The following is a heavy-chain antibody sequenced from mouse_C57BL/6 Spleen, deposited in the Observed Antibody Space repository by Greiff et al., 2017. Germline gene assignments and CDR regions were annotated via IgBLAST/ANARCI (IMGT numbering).Heavy chain of an antibody. Sequence: QVQLQQSGAELVKPGASVKMSCTASGYTFTSYWITWVKQRPGQGLEWIGDIYPGSGSTNYNEKFKSKATLTVDTSSSTAYMQLSSLTSEDSAVYYCARRMSTGTYWYFDVWGPGTTVTVSS. V-gene: IGHV1-55*01. D-gene: IGHD4-1*02. CDR3: ARRMSTGTYWYFDV. CDR1: GYTFTSYW. CDR2: IYPGSGST. J-gene: IGHJ1*01.